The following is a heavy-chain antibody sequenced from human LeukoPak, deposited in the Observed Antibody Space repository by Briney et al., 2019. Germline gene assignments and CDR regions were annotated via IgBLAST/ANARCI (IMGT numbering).Heavy chain of an antibody. J-gene: IGHJ6*02. V-gene: IGHV1-18*01. CDR2: ISAYNGNT. Sequence: ASVKVSCKASGYTFTSYGISWVRQAPGQGLEWMGWISAYNGNTNYAQKLQGRVTMTTDTSTSTAYMELRSLRSDDTAVYYCARDALGGEQQLVRRYYYGMDVWGQGTTVTVSS. D-gene: IGHD6-13*01. CDR1: GYTFTSYG. CDR3: ARDALGGEQQLVRRYYYGMDV.